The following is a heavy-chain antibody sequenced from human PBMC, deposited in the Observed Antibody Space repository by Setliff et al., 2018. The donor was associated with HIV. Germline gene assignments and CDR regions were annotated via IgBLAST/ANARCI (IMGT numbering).Heavy chain of an antibody. Sequence: SLRLSCAASGFTFSSYSMNWVRQAPGKGLEWVSSISSSSSYIYYADSVKGRFTISRDNAKNSLFLQMHSLRAEDTAVYYCARGGISIAARPIDYWGQGTLVTVSS. CDR1: GFTFSSYS. D-gene: IGHD6-6*01. CDR3: ARGGISIAARPIDY. V-gene: IGHV3-21*01. J-gene: IGHJ4*02. CDR2: ISSSSSYI.